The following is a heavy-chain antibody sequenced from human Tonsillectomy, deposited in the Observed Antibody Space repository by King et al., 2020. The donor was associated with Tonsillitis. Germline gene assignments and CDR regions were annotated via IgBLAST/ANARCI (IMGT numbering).Heavy chain of an antibody. V-gene: IGHV3-21*01. D-gene: IGHD3-3*01. Sequence: VQLVESGGGLVKPGGSLRLSCAASGFTFSSYSMNWVRQAPGKGLEWVSSISSSSSYIYYADSVKGRFTISRDNAKNSLYLQMNSLRAEDPAVYYCARDGVLRFLEWYTQYYVACWGRETLVTVSS. CDR1: GFTFSSYS. CDR2: ISSSSSYI. J-gene: IGHJ4*02. CDR3: ARDGVLRFLEWYTQYYVAC.